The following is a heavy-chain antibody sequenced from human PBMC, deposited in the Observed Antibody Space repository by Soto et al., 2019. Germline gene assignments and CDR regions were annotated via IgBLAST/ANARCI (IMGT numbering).Heavy chain of an antibody. J-gene: IGHJ5*02. D-gene: IGHD6-19*01. CDR1: GYTFTCYA. CDR3: ARNGQWLDNWFDP. CDR2: ISAYNGNT. Sequence: GASVKVSCKASGYTFTCYAICWARQAPGQGLEWMGWISAYNGNTNYAQKLQGRVTMTTDTSTSTAYMELRSLRSDDTAVYYCARNGQWLDNWFDPWGQGTLVTVSS. V-gene: IGHV1-18*01.